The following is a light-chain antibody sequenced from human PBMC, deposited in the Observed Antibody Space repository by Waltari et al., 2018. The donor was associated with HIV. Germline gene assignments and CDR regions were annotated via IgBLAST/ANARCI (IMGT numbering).Light chain of an antibody. CDR2: DVS. J-gene: IGLJ2*01. CDR1: SSDVGGYNY. V-gene: IGLV2-11*01. Sequence: QSALTQPRSVSGSPVQSVTNSCTGTSSDVGGYNYVSWYQQHPGKASKFMIYDVSKRPSGVPDRFSGSKSGNTASLTISGLQAEDEADYYCCSYAGNYTFVFGGGTKLTVL. CDR3: CSYAGNYTFV.